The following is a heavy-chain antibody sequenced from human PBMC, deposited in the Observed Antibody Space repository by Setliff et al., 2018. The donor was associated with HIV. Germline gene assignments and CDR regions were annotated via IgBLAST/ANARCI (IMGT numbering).Heavy chain of an antibody. J-gene: IGHJ4*02. D-gene: IGHD6-13*01. CDR1: GFTLSRHA. CDR3: AREDSSWYGSLDY. CDR2: ISFNGDYT. Sequence: GGSLRLSCAASGFTLSRHAMHWVRQAPGKGLEFVSSISFNGDYTYLANSVKGRFTISRDNSKNTVYLQMNSLRAEDMAIYYCAREDSSWYGSLDYWGQGTPVTVSS. V-gene: IGHV3-64*01.